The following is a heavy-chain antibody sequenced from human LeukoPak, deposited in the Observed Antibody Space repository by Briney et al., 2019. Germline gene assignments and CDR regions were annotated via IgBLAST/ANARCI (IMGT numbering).Heavy chain of an antibody. CDR3: ARDLSVITFGGVIKFDP. Sequence: ASVKVSCKASGYTFTSYGISWVRQAPGQGLEWMGWISAYNGNTNYAQKLQGRVTMTTDTSTSTAYMELRSLRSDDTAVYYCARDLSVITFGGVIKFDPWGQGTLVTVSS. V-gene: IGHV1-18*01. J-gene: IGHJ5*01. CDR2: ISAYNGNT. D-gene: IGHD3-16*02. CDR1: GYTFTSYG.